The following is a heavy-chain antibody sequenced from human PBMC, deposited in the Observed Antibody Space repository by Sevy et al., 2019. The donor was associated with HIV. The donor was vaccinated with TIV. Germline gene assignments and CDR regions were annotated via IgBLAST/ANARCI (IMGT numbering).Heavy chain of an antibody. D-gene: IGHD4-17*01. CDR1: EFTFRNAW. J-gene: IGHJ4*02. CDR2: IKSRADNGTT. V-gene: IGHV3-15*01. Sequence: GGSLRLSCAASEFTFRNAWMSWVRQAPGKGLEWVGRIKSRADNGTTHDAESVRGRFTISSDDFKNMMYLQMNSLKTAATAEYYCARDDVLKVMTTTLRVMGPFDFWGQGTLVTVSS. CDR3: ARDDVLKVMTTTLRVMGPFDF.